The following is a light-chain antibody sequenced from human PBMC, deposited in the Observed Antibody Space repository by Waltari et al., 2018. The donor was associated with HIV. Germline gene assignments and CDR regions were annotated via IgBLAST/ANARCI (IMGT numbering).Light chain of an antibody. J-gene: IGKJ1*01. CDR3: QQYYSTVWS. Sequence: DIVVTQSPDSLAVSLGGRAPMKCKSTQSLLHSSNKKNDLDWYQQKPGPPPKLLIYGASTRQSGVPARFSGSGSGTDFTLTINGLQADDVAVYYCQQYYSTVWSFGPGTRVEIK. CDR2: GAS. CDR1: QSLLHSSNKKND. V-gene: IGKV4-1*01.